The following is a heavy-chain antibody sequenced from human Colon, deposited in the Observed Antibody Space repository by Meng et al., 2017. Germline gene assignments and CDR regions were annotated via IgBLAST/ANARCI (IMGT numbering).Heavy chain of an antibody. CDR2: IYYSGST. V-gene: IGHV4-30-4*01. CDR3: ARDRKRYGERGWFDP. CDR1: GGSISSGDYY. J-gene: IGHJ5*02. D-gene: IGHD4-17*01. Sequence: REPAPSSVHPSQTLSLTCTVSGGSISSGDYYWSWIRQPPGKGLEWIGYIYYSGSTYSNASLKSRVTISIDRSKNQFSLKLSSVTAADTAVYYCARDRKRYGERGWFDPWGQGTLVTVS.